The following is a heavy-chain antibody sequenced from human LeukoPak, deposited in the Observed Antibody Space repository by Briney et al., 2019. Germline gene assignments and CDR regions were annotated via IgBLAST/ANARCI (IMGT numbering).Heavy chain of an antibody. Sequence: GRSLRLSCAASGFTFSSYGMHWVRQAPGKGLEWVAVIWYDGSNKYYADSVKGRFTIPRDNSKNTLYLQMNSLRAEDTAVYYCARGFGYFDYWGQGTLVTVSS. J-gene: IGHJ4*02. CDR3: ARGFGYFDY. CDR2: IWYDGSNK. CDR1: GFTFSSYG. D-gene: IGHD3-10*01. V-gene: IGHV3-33*01.